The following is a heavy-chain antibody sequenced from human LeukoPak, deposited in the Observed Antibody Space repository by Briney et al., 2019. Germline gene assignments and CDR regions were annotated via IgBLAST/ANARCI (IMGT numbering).Heavy chain of an antibody. Sequence: PGGSLRLSCAASGFTFSSYWMSWVRQAPGKGLEWVANIKQDGSEKYYVDSVKGRFTISRDNAKSSLYLQMDSLRADDTAVYYCARDVPRTGADYWGQGTLVTVSS. J-gene: IGHJ4*02. V-gene: IGHV3-7*01. D-gene: IGHD7-27*01. CDR1: GFTFSSYW. CDR3: ARDVPRTGADY. CDR2: IKQDGSEK.